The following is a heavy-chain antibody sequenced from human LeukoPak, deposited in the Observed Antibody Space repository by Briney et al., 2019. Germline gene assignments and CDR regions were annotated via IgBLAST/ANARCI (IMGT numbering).Heavy chain of an antibody. J-gene: IGHJ6*03. CDR3: ARSDSGYDSRNYYYYYYMDV. Sequence: SETLSLTCAVYGGSFSGYYWSWIRQPPGKGLEFIGEINHSGSTNYNPSLKSRVTVSVDTSRNQFSLKLRSVTAADTAIYYCARSDSGYDSRNYYYYYYMDVWGKGTTVTVSS. CDR1: GGSFSGYY. D-gene: IGHD5-12*01. CDR2: INHSGST. V-gene: IGHV4-34*01.